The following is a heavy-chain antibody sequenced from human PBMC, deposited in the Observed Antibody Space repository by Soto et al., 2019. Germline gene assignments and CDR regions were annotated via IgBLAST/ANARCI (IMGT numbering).Heavy chain of an antibody. J-gene: IGHJ5*02. Sequence: ASVKVSCKASGYTFTSYAMHWVRQAPGQRLEWMGWINAGNGNTKYSQKFQGRVTITRDTSASTAYMELSSLRSEDTAVYYCARGPAKPRDISSSWSPPVHWLDPWGQGTLVTVSS. CDR1: GYTFTSYA. D-gene: IGHD6-13*01. V-gene: IGHV1-3*01. CDR3: ARGPAKPRDISSSWSPPVHWLDP. CDR2: INAGNGNT.